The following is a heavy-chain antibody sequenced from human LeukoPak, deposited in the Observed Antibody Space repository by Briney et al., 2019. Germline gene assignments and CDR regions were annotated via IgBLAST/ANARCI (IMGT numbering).Heavy chain of an antibody. Sequence: KPSETLSLTCTVSGGSISSSSYYWGWIRQPPGKGLEWIGSIYYSGSTYYNPSLKGRVTISVDTSKNQFSLKLSSVTAADTAVYYCARAEGGIVVVITWGQGTLVTVSS. V-gene: IGHV4-39*01. CDR1: GGSISSSSYY. CDR2: IYYSGST. J-gene: IGHJ5*02. CDR3: ARAEGGIVVVIT. D-gene: IGHD3-22*01.